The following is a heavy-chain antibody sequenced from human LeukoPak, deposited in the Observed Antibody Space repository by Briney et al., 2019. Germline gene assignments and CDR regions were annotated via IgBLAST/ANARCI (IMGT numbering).Heavy chain of an antibody. V-gene: IGHV4-34*01. Sequence: LSETLSLTCGVSGTSFSSYYWSWIRQPPGKGLEWIGEVNHSGYTNTNPSLKSRVTISVDTSNNQFSLRLSSVTAADTAVYFCARMTTGHDYWGQGTLVTVSS. D-gene: IGHD4-17*01. CDR2: VNHSGYT. J-gene: IGHJ4*02. CDR1: GTSFSSYY. CDR3: ARMTTGHDY.